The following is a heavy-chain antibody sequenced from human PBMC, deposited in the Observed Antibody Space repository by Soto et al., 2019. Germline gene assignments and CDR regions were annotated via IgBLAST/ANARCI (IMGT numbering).Heavy chain of an antibody. V-gene: IGHV3-30-3*02. CDR1: GFTFSSYA. CDR2: ISYDGSNK. CDR3: ASGHYYDSSGYYYAFDY. J-gene: IGHJ4*02. Sequence: QVQLVESGGGVVQPGRSLRLSCAASGFTFSSYAMHWVRQAPGKGLEWVAVISYDGSNKYYADSVKGRFTISRDNSKNTLYLQMNSLRAEDTAVYYCASGHYYDSSGYYYAFDYWGQGTLVTVSS. D-gene: IGHD3-22*01.